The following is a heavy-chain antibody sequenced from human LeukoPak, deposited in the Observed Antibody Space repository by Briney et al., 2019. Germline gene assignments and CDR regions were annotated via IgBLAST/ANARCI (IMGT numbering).Heavy chain of an antibody. CDR3: ARPLTRGGKGSDDS. CDR2: VYGGDSSA. V-gene: IGHV5-51*01. Sequence: ESLKISCKASGFLFSNSWIGWVRQMPGKGLEWIGIVYGGDSSARYRASFQGHVTMSADKSINTAYLQWSSLKTSDTAIYYCARPLTRGGKGSDDSWGQGTMVIVSS. J-gene: IGHJ5*01. D-gene: IGHD3-10*01. CDR1: GFLFSNSW.